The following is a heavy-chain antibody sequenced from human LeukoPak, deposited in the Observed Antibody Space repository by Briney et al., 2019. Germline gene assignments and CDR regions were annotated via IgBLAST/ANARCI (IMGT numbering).Heavy chain of an antibody. Sequence: PGGSLRLSCAASGFSFSTYYVNWVRLAPGKGLEWVSCISSSSTYIYYADSVRGRFAISRDNAKNSLYLQMNSLRAEDTAVYYCARENHGSFDYWGQGSLVTVSS. CDR1: GFSFSTYY. CDR3: ARENHGSFDY. V-gene: IGHV3-21*01. D-gene: IGHD1-14*01. CDR2: ISSSSTYI. J-gene: IGHJ4*02.